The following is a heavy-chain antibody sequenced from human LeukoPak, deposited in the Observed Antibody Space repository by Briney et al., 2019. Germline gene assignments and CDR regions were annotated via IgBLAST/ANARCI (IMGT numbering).Heavy chain of an antibody. CDR2: TYYRSKWYN. J-gene: IGHJ5*02. Sequence: SQTLSLTCAISGDSVSSNSAAWNWIRQSPSRGLEWLGRTYYRSKWYNDYAVSVKSRITINPDTSKNQFSLQLNSVTPEDTAAYYCARVTDCGGDCYWDWFDPWGQGTLVTVSS. D-gene: IGHD2-21*02. CDR1: GDSVSSNSAA. CDR3: ARVTDCGGDCYWDWFDP. V-gene: IGHV6-1*01.